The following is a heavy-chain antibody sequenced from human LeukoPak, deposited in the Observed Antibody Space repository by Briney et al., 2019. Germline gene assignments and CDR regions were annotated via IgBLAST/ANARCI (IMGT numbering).Heavy chain of an antibody. CDR1: GGSISSGGYY. D-gene: IGHD2-21*01. CDR2: IYCSGST. Sequence: PSETLSLTCTVSGGSISSGGYYWSWIRQHPGKGLEWIGYIYCSGSTYYNPSLKSRVTISVDTSKNQFSLKLSSVTAADTAVYYCARGPFVDSLYYMDVWGKGTTVTVSS. J-gene: IGHJ6*03. V-gene: IGHV4-31*03. CDR3: ARGPFVDSLYYMDV.